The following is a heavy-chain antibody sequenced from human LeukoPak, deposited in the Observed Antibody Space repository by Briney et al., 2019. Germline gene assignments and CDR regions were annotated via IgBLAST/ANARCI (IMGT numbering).Heavy chain of an antibody. J-gene: IGHJ4*02. V-gene: IGHV3-7*01. D-gene: IGHD6-13*01. CDR2: IKQDGSEK. CDR3: ARYKQGQQLAIFDY. Sequence: PGGSLRLSCAASGFTFSSYWMSWVRQAPGKGLEWVAIIKQDGSEKYYVDSVKGRFTISRDNAKNSLYLQMDSLRAEDTAVYYCARYKQGQQLAIFDYWGQGTLVTVSS. CDR1: GFTFSSYW.